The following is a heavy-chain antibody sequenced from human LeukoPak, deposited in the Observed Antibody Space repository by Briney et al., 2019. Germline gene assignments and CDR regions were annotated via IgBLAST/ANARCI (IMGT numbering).Heavy chain of an antibody. CDR3: ARATRSAAAGIMDV. Sequence: GASVKVSCKASGGTFSSYAISWVRQAPGQGLEWMGGIIPIFGTANYAKKFQGRVTITTDESTSTAYMELSSLRSEDTAVYYCARATRSAAAGIMDVWGKGTTVTVSS. CDR2: IIPIFGTA. V-gene: IGHV1-69*05. D-gene: IGHD6-13*01. J-gene: IGHJ6*03. CDR1: GGTFSSYA.